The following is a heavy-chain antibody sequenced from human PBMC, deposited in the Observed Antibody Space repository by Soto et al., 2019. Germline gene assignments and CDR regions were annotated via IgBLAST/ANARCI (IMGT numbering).Heavy chain of an antibody. Sequence: PGGSLRLSCAASGFTFSSYAMHWVRQAPGKGLEWVAAISSGGSYIYYADSVKGRFTISRDNAKNSLYLQMNSLRAEDTAVYYCARDMGYSYGPLGYFDLWGRGTLVTVSS. V-gene: IGHV3-21*01. J-gene: IGHJ2*01. CDR3: ARDMGYSYGPLGYFDL. D-gene: IGHD5-18*01. CDR2: ISSGGSYI. CDR1: GFTFSSYA.